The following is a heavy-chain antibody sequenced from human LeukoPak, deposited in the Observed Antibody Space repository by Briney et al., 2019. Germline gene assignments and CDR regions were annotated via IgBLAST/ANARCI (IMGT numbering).Heavy chain of an antibody. Sequence: SGTLSLTCAVSGGSISSSNWWSWVRQPPGKGLEWIGEIYHSGSTNYNPSLKSRVTISVDKSKNQFSLKLSSVTAADTAVYYCARGGAFYYDSSGLNNWFDPWGQGTLVTVSS. J-gene: IGHJ5*02. CDR1: GGSISSSNW. CDR3: ARGGAFYYDSSGLNNWFDP. CDR2: IYHSGST. D-gene: IGHD3-22*01. V-gene: IGHV4-4*02.